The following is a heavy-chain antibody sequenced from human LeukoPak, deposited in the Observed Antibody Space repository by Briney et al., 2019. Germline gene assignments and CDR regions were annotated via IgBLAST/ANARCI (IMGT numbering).Heavy chain of an antibody. CDR3: ARVPGGLEWADFDY. D-gene: IGHD3-3*01. CDR2: ISSSSRDI. CDR1: GFTFRTHT. Sequence: PGGSLRLSCAASGFTFRTHTMNWVRQAPGKGLEWVSCISSSSRDIYYADSVKGRLTISRDNAKNSLYLHMSSLRAEDTAVYYCARVPGGLEWADFDYWGQGTLVTVSS. J-gene: IGHJ4*02. V-gene: IGHV3-21*01.